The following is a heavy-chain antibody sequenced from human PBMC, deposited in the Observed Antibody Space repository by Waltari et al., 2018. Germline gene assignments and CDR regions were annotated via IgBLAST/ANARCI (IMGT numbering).Heavy chain of an antibody. V-gene: IGHV3-66*02. J-gene: IGHJ1*01. Sequence: EVYLEQSGGGLVQPGGSLKLSCAASGATIDSNYMNWIRQGPGKGLQWISVIFAEGTTHYADSVRGRFAISRDTSENTLYLQLSGLRPDDSGFYYCARAGHPNSWGQGALVTVSS. CDR2: IFAEGTT. CDR3: ARAGHPNS. D-gene: IGHD1-1*01. CDR1: GATIDSNY.